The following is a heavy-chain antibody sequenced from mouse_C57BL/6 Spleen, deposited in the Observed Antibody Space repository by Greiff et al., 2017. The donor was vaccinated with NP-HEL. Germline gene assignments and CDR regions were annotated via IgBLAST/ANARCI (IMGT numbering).Heavy chain of an antibody. CDR3: ARWNYYGSSYYFDY. D-gene: IGHD1-1*01. J-gene: IGHJ2*01. CDR1: GFTFSDYG. Sequence: EVQGVESGGGLVKPGGSLKLSCAASGFTFSDYGMHWVRQAPEKGLEWVAYISSGSSTIYYADTVKGRFTISRDNAKNTLFLQMTSLRSEDTAMYYCARWNYYGSSYYFDYWGQGTTLTVSS. V-gene: IGHV5-17*01. CDR2: ISSGSSTI.